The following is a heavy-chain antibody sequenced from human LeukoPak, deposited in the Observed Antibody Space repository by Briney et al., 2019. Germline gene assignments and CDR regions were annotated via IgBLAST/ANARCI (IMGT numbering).Heavy chain of an antibody. V-gene: IGHV4-39*07. CDR3: ARGPYYYGSGSYLRPIKYYFDY. CDR1: GGSISSSSYY. CDR2: IYYSGST. J-gene: IGHJ4*02. D-gene: IGHD3-10*01. Sequence: SETLSLTCTVSGGSISSSSYYWGWIRQPPGKGLEWIGSIYYSGSTYYNSSLKSRVTISVDTSKNQFSLKLSSVTAADTAVYYCARGPYYYGSGSYLRPIKYYFDYWGQGTLVTVSS.